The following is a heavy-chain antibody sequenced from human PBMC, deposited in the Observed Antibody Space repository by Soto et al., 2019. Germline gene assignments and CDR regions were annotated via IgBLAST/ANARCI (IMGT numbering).Heavy chain of an antibody. J-gene: IGHJ3*02. V-gene: IGHV4-39*01. Sequence: SETLSLTCTVSGGSISSSSYYWGWIRQPPGKGLERIGSIYYSGSTYYNPSLRSRVTISVDTSKNQFSLKLSSVTAADTAVYYCANIVVVPAATLTGAFDIWGQGTMVTVSS. CDR3: ANIVVVPAATLTGAFDI. CDR2: IYYSGST. D-gene: IGHD2-2*01. CDR1: GGSISSSSYY.